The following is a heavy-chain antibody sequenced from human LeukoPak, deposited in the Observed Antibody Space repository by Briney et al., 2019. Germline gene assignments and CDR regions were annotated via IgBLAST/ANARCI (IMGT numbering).Heavy chain of an antibody. D-gene: IGHD2-2*01. CDR2: IIPDNGNT. CDR1: GYTFTNYA. J-gene: IGHJ4*02. V-gene: IGHV1-3*01. CDR3: ARGYCTSTTCYEIY. Sequence: GASVKVSCKASGYTFTNYAMRWVRQAPGQRLEWMGWIIPDNGNTKYSQKFQGRVTITKDTSASTVYMELSSLRSEDTAVYYCARGYCTSTTCYEIYWGQGTLVTVSS.